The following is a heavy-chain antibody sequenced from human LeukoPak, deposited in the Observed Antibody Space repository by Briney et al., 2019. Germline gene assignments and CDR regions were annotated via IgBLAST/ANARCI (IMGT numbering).Heavy chain of an antibody. V-gene: IGHV1-69*13. CDR2: IIPIFGTA. J-gene: IGHJ5*02. Sequence: SVKVSCKASGGAFSSYAISWVRQAPGQGLEWMGGIIPIFGTANYAQKFQGRVTITADESTSTVYMELRSLRSEDTAVYYCARAPGYCSGVGCYNWFDPWGQGTLVTVSS. CDR1: GGAFSSYA. CDR3: ARAPGYCSGVGCYNWFDP. D-gene: IGHD2-15*01.